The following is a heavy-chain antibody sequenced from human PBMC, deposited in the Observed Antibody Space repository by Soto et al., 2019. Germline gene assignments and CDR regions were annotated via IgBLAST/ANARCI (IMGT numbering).Heavy chain of an antibody. CDR2: IRSRANNFAT. CDR3: ARGQGAAIGDYYYHGMDV. J-gene: IGHJ6*02. V-gene: IGHV3-73*01. Sequence: GGSLRLSCAASGFIFSGSAIHWVRQASGKGLEWVGRIRSRANNFATSSAASVKGRFTFSRDDSKNTAYLQMNTLKPEDTAVYYCARGQGAAIGDYYYHGMDVWGQGTTVTVS. D-gene: IGHD2-2*02. CDR1: GFIFSGSA.